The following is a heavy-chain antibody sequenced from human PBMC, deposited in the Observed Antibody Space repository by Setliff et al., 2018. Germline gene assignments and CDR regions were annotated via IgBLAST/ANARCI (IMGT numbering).Heavy chain of an antibody. D-gene: IGHD3-22*01. V-gene: IGHV1-18*04. J-gene: IGHJ3*02. CDR3: ARSSDSGYYHQRDAFDI. Sequence: ASVKVSCKASSYSFQRYGINWLRQAPGQGLEWLGWISSYNGNTKYAQTVQDRIRVTTDTSTSTSYMELRSLRSDDTAVYFCARSSDSGYYHQRDAFDIWGQGTRVTVS. CDR1: SYSFQRYG. CDR2: ISSYNGNT.